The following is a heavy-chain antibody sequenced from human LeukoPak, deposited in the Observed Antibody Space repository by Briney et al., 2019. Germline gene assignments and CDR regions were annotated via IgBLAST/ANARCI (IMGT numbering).Heavy chain of an antibody. V-gene: IGHV1-2*02. D-gene: IGHD5-24*01. J-gene: IGHJ3*02. CDR2: INPNSGGT. CDR3: ASPQGLQFDAFDI. CDR1: GYTFTGYY. Sequence: ASMKVSCKASGYTFTGYYMHWVRQAPGQGLEWMGWINPNSGGTNYAQKFQGRVTMTRDTSISTAYMELSRLRSDDTAVYYCASPQGLQFDAFDIWGQGTMVTVSS.